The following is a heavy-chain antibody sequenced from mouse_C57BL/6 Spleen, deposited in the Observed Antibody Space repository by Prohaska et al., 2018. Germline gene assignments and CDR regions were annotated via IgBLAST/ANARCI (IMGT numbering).Heavy chain of an antibody. CDR3: ARGDPFDY. V-gene: IGHV1-66*01. CDR1: GYSFTSYY. Sequence: GPELVKPGASPKISCKASGYSFTSYYIHWVKQRPGQGLEWIGWIYPGSGNTKYNEKFKGKATLTADTSSSTAYMQLSSLTSEDSAVYYCARGDPFDYWGQGTTLTVSS. CDR2: IYPGSGNT. J-gene: IGHJ2*01.